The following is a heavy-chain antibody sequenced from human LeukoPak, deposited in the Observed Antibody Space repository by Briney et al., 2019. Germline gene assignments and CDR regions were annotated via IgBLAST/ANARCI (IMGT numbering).Heavy chain of an antibody. CDR2: IYYSGST. CDR1: GGSISSSSYY. D-gene: IGHD2-15*01. V-gene: IGHV4-39*01. J-gene: IGHJ4*02. CDR3: ATEVAYY. Sequence: SETLTLTCTVSGGSISSSSYYWGWIRQPPGKGLEWIGSIYYSGSTYYNPFLKSRVTISVDTSKNQFSLKLSSVTAADTAVYYCATEVAYYWGQGTLVTVSS.